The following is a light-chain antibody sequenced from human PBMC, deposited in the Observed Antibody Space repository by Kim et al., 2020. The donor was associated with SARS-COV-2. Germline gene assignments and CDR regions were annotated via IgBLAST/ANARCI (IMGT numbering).Light chain of an antibody. CDR3: LQTNSFPWT. Sequence: AAVGDRVTLTCRASHSVSNWLAWYQQKPGKAPKLLIYSASNLQSGVPSRFSGSASGTNFTLAISSLQPEDFAIYYCLQTNSFPWTFGQGTKV. CDR2: SAS. V-gene: IGKV1-12*01. J-gene: IGKJ1*01. CDR1: HSVSNW.